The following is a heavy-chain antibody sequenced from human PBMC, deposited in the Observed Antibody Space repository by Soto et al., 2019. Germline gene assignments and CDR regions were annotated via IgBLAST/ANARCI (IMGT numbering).Heavy chain of an antibody. Sequence: PGGSLRLSCAASGFTFSSYAVHWVRQAPGKGLEWVAVISYDGSNKYYADSVKGRFTVSRDNSKNTLYLQMSSLRAEDTAVYYCAREFSLAVLPPGYWGQGT. CDR3: AREFSLAVLPPGY. CDR1: GFTFSSYA. V-gene: IGHV3-30-3*01. D-gene: IGHD2-8*02. CDR2: ISYDGSNK. J-gene: IGHJ4*02.